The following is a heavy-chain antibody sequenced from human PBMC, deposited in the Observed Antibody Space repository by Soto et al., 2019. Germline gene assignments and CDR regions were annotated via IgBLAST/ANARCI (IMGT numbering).Heavy chain of an antibody. CDR2: ISYDGSNK. CDR3: AKDQLDLQWNYGMDV. V-gene: IGHV3-30*18. D-gene: IGHD1-7*01. J-gene: IGHJ6*02. Sequence: QVQLVESGGGVVQPGRSLRLSCAASGFTFSSYGMHWVRQAPGKGLEWVAVISYDGSNKYYADSVKGRFTISRDNSKNALYLQKNSRRAEDRVVYYCAKDQLDLQWNYGMDVWGQGTTVTVSS. CDR1: GFTFSSYG.